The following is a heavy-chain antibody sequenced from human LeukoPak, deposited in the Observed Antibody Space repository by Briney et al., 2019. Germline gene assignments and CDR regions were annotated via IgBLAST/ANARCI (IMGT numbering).Heavy chain of an antibody. V-gene: IGHV3-23*01. CDR2: ISGSGGST. Sequence: GGSLRLSCAASGFTFSSYAMSWVRQAPGKGLEWVSAISGSGGSTYYADSVKGRFTISRDNAKNSLYLQMNSLRAEDTAVYYCARSRYSCGLDYWGQGTLVTVSS. CDR1: GFTFSSYA. CDR3: ARSRYSCGLDY. J-gene: IGHJ4*02. D-gene: IGHD5-18*01.